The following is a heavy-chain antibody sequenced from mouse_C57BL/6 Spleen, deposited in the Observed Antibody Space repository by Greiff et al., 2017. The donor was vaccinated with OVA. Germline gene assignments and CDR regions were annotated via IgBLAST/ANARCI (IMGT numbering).Heavy chain of an antibody. D-gene: IGHD1-1*01. Sequence: EVQLQQSGPELVKPGASVKIPCKASGYTFTDYNMDWVKQSHGTSLEWIGDINPNNGGTIYNQKFKGKATLTVDKSSSTAYMELRSLTSEDTAVYYCARPYGSSLWYFDVWGTGTTVTVSS. CDR3: ARPYGSSLWYFDV. J-gene: IGHJ1*03. CDR2: INPNNGGT. V-gene: IGHV1-18*01. CDR1: GYTFTDYN.